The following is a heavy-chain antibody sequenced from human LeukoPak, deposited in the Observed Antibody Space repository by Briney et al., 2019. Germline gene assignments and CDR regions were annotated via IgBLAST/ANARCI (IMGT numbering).Heavy chain of an antibody. CDR3: AKDPSGYYDSSGYSHYFDY. Sequence: GGSLRLSCAASGFTFSNYVMSWVRQAPGKGLEWVSYINHNGEMIFYPDFVKGRFTISRDNAKNSLYLQMNSLRDEDTAVYYCAKDPSGYYDSSGYSHYFDYWGQGTLVTVSS. CDR1: GFTFSNYV. CDR2: INHNGEMI. J-gene: IGHJ4*02. V-gene: IGHV3-48*02. D-gene: IGHD3-22*01.